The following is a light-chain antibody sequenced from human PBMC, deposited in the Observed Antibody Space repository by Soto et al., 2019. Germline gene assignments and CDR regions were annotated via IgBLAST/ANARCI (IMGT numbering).Light chain of an antibody. V-gene: IGKV1-5*03. Sequence: DIQMTQSPSTLSAFVGDRVTITCRPSQSISSWLAWYQQKPGKAPKLLVYQASTLESGVPLRFSGSGSGTEFTLTINSLQSDDFATYYCQQYDSYSWTFGQGTKVEVK. CDR3: QQYDSYSWT. CDR1: QSISSW. J-gene: IGKJ1*01. CDR2: QAS.